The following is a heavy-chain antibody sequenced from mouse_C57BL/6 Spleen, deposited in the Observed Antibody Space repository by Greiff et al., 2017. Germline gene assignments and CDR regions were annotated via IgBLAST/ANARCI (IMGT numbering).Heavy chain of an antibody. CDR1: GYTFTSYW. CDR3: ARSYSHYVRWYFDV. J-gene: IGHJ1*03. Sequence: QVQLQQPGAELVKPGASVKMSCKASGYTFTSYWITWVKQRPGQGLEWIGDIYPGSGSTNYNEKFKSKATLTVDTSSSTAYMQLSSLTSEDSAVYYWARSYSHYVRWYFDVWGTGTTVTVSS. D-gene: IGHD2-5*01. V-gene: IGHV1-55*01. CDR2: IYPGSGST.